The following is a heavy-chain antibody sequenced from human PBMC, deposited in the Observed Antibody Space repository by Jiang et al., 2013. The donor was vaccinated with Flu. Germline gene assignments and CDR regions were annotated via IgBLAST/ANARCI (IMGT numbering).Heavy chain of an antibody. Sequence: TFDDYAMHWVRQAPGKGLEWVSLISGDGGSTYYADSVKGRFTISRDNSKNSLYLQMNSLRTEDTALYYCAKAFPGPYDSSGYYWGTYDYWGQGTLVTVS. D-gene: IGHD3-22*01. V-gene: IGHV3-43*02. CDR3: AKAFPGPYDSSGYYWGTYDY. CDR2: ISGDGGST. CDR1: TFDDYA. J-gene: IGHJ4*02.